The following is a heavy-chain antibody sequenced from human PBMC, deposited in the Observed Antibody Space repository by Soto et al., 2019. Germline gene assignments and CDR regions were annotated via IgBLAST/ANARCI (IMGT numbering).Heavy chain of an antibody. CDR3: ARAQGGSSSLDIYYYYYYGMDV. CDR1: GGTFSSYA. V-gene: IGHV1-69*01. J-gene: IGHJ6*02. Sequence: QVQLVQSGAEVKKPGSSVKVSCKAPGGTFSSYAISWVRQAPGQGLEWMGGIIPIFGTAKYAQKFQGRVTITADESTSTGYMEVSSLRSEDTAAYYCARAQGGSSSLDIYYYYYYGMDVWGQGTTVTVSS. D-gene: IGHD2-15*01. CDR2: IIPIFGTA.